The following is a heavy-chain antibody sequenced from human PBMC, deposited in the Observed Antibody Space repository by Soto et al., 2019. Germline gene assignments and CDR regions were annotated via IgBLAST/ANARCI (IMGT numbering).Heavy chain of an antibody. CDR2: IGGSGAT. J-gene: IGHJ4*02. V-gene: IGHV3-23*01. D-gene: IGHD1-26*01. CDR1: GFTVSTYA. CDR3: ANRGTYPLLYFDY. Sequence: EMQLLESGGGLVQPGGSLRLSCAASGFTVSTYAMSWVRQAPVKGLEWASTIGGSGATYYADSVKDRFTISRDNSKHTLSLQMNSLSAEDTAVYYCANRGTYPLLYFDYWGQGNLVTVSS.